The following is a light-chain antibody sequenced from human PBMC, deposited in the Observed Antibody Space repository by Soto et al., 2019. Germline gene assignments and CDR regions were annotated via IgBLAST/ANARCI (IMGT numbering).Light chain of an antibody. Sequence: QSALTQPPSASGSPGQSVTISCTGSSSDVGGYNYVSWCQHHPGNAPKLIIYEVDKRSSGVPDRFSGSKSGNTASLTVSGLQAEDEADYYCSSHAAINVFGTGTKLTVL. CDR1: SSDVGGYNY. CDR3: SSHAAINV. CDR2: EVD. J-gene: IGLJ1*01. V-gene: IGLV2-8*01.